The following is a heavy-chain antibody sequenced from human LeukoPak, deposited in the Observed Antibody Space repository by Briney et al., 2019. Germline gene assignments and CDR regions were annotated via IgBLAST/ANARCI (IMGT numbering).Heavy chain of an antibody. V-gene: IGHV4-4*09. CDR1: GGSISSYY. CDR3: ARHPERHYYYYMDV. Sequence: SETLSLTCTVSGGSISSYYWSWIRRPPGKGLEWIGYIYTSGSTNYNPSLKSRVTISVDTSKNQFSLKLSSVTAADTAVYYCARHPERHYYYYMDVWGKGTTVTVSS. J-gene: IGHJ6*03. CDR2: IYTSGST. D-gene: IGHD1-14*01.